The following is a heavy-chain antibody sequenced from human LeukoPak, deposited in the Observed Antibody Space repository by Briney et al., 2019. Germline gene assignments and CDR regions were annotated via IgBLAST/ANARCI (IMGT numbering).Heavy chain of an antibody. CDR3: ARDSGFGAIDY. CDR2: INHSGST. Sequence: SETLSLTCAVYGGSFSGYYWSWIRQPPGKGLEWIGEINHSGSTNYNPSLKSRVTISVDTSKNQFSLKLSSVTAADTAVYYCARDSGFGAIDYWGQGTLVTVSS. V-gene: IGHV4-34*01. D-gene: IGHD3-10*01. J-gene: IGHJ4*02. CDR1: GGSFSGYY.